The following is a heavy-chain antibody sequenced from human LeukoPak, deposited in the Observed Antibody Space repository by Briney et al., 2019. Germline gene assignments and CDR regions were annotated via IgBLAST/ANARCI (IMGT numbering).Heavy chain of an antibody. Sequence: SVKVSCKASGGTFSSYAISWVRQAPGQGLEWMGRIIPILGIANYAQKFQGRVTITADKSTSTAYMELSSLRSEDTAVYYCARDQARRWLAYNWFDPWGQGTLVTVSS. CDR3: ARDQARRWLAYNWFDP. CDR2: IIPILGIA. CDR1: GGTFSSYA. D-gene: IGHD6-19*01. J-gene: IGHJ5*02. V-gene: IGHV1-69*04.